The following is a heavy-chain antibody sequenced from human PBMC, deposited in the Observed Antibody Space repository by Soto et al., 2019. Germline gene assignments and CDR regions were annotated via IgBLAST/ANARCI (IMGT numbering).Heavy chain of an antibody. Sequence: DVQLLESGGGLVQPGGSLRLSCAASGFSFSSYAMVWVRQAPGKGLEWVSVISARGGSSYLADSVKGRFTISRDNSKNGLSLEMNSLRAEDTAIYFCAKGSIEYSASVDNWGQGTLVLVSS. CDR2: ISARGGSS. J-gene: IGHJ4*02. CDR1: GFSFSSYA. V-gene: IGHV3-23*01. D-gene: IGHD4-4*01. CDR3: AKGSIEYSASVDN.